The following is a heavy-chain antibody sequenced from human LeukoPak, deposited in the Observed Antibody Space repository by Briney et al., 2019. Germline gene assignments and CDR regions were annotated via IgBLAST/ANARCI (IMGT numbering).Heavy chain of an antibody. D-gene: IGHD3-3*01. CDR3: ARGLNDSWTGENY. V-gene: IGHV4-59*12. CDR1: GGSISNYY. J-gene: IGHJ4*02. CDR2: IYYSGST. Sequence: SETLSLTCTVSGGSISNYYWSWIRQPPGKGLEWIGYIYYSGSTNYNPSLKSRVTISLDTSKSQFSLKVRYVTAADTAVYYCARGLNDSWTGENYWGQGTLVTVSS.